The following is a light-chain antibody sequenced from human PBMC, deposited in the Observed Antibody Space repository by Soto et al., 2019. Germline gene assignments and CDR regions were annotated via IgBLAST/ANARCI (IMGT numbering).Light chain of an antibody. Sequence: QSALTQPPSASGSPGQSVTISCTGTSSDVGGYNYVSWYQQHPGKAPKLMIYEVSKRPSGVPDRFSGSKSGNTASLTVSGLQAEEEADYYCSSYAGSTNWVFGGGTQLTVL. CDR1: SSDVGGYNY. CDR2: EVS. J-gene: IGLJ3*02. CDR3: SSYAGSTNWV. V-gene: IGLV2-8*01.